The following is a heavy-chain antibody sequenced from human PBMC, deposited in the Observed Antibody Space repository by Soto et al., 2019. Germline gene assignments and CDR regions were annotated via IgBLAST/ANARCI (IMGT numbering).Heavy chain of an antibody. J-gene: IGHJ6*02. CDR3: ARDGSTVETAMVSQYYYGMDV. V-gene: IGHV1-69*12. CDR1: GDSFISYA. Sequence: QVHLVQSGAEVRKPGSSVKVSCKGAGDSFISYASIWVRQAPGQGHAWMGGIIPIFGRCNYAQRFQGRFAMTADESKSTVHMELSGLRSEDTAVYYCARDGSTVETAMVSQYYYGMDVWGQGTTVTVSS. CDR2: IIPIFGRC. D-gene: IGHD5-18*01.